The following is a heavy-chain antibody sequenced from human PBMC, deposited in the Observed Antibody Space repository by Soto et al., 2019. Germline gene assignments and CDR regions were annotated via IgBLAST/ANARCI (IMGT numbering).Heavy chain of an antibody. J-gene: IGHJ2*01. CDR3: AKDRLTYYDIMTGYAHGEGWYFDL. V-gene: IGHV3-23*01. Sequence: PGGSLRLSCAASGFTFSSYAMSWVRQAPGKGLEWVSTFSGSGGSTYYADSVKGRFTISRDNSKNTLYLQMHSLRAEDTAVYYCAKDRLTYYDIMTGYAHGEGWYFDLWGRGTLVTVSS. D-gene: IGHD3-9*01. CDR1: GFTFSSYA. CDR2: FSGSGGST.